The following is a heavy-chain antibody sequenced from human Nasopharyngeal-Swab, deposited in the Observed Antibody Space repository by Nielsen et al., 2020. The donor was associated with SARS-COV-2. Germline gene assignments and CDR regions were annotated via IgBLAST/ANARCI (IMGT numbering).Heavy chain of an antibody. Sequence: SETLSLTCTVSGGSISSSSYYWGWIRQPPGKGLEWIGSIYYNGSTYYNPSLKSRVTISVDTSKNQFSLKLSSVTAADTVVYYCARRGYGSGSSKYYFDYWGQGTLVTVSS. CDR3: ARRGYGSGSSKYYFDY. J-gene: IGHJ4*02. CDR2: IYYNGST. D-gene: IGHD3-10*01. CDR1: GGSISSSSYY. V-gene: IGHV4-39*01.